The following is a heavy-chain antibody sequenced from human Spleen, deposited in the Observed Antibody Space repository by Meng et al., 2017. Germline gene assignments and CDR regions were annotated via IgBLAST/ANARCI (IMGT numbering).Heavy chain of an antibody. CDR3: ARGGSASYTDY. J-gene: IGHJ4*02. CDR1: DHSVTSYV. Sequence: QVVLLQSGCEVKEPGASGYVSSKCSDHSVTSYVCNGVRRATGQGLEWMGWMNPSSGNKGSAKKFQGEITMTSNTTISTVYMELSSLRSDDTAVYYCARGGSASYTDYWGQGTLVTVSS. CDR2: MNPSSGNK. D-gene: IGHD1-26*01. V-gene: IGHV1-8*01.